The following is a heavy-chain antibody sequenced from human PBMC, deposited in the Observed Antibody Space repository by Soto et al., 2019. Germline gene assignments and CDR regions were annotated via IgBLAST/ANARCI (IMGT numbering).Heavy chain of an antibody. Sequence: SETLSLTCSVSGGSISSGDYYWSWIRQPPGKGLEWIGYIYYTGSTYYNPSLESRVTISVDTSKNQFSLKLTSMTAADTAVYYCARDPVVVVAGPPLWGQGTLVTVS. J-gene: IGHJ4*02. CDR2: IYYTGST. V-gene: IGHV4-30-4*01. CDR3: ARDPVVVVAGPPL. D-gene: IGHD2-15*01. CDR1: GGSISSGDYY.